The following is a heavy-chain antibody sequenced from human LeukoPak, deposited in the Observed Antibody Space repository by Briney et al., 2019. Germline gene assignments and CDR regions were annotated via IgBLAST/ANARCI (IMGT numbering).Heavy chain of an antibody. CDR2: ISTYSGDT. CDR3: ARGGSNDPFYYYYMDV. D-gene: IGHD1-1*01. V-gene: IGHV1-18*01. J-gene: IGHJ6*03. Sequence: ASVKVSCKVSGYTFNSYAISWVRQAPGQGLEWMGWISTYSGDTNYAQKLQGRVTMTTDTSTTTAYMELRSLRSDDTAVYYCARGGSNDPFYYYYMDVWGKGTTVTVS. CDR1: GYTFNSYA.